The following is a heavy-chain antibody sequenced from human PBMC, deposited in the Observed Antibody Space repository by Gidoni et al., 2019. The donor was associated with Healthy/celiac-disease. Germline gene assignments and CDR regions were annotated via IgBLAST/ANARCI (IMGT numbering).Heavy chain of an antibody. Sequence: EVQLVESGGGLVQPGRSLRLSCAASGFTFDDYAMHWVRQAPGKGLEWVSGISWNSGSIGYADSVKGRFTISRDNAKNSLYLQMNSLRAEDTALYYCAKDNNGGDNAFDIWGQGTMVTVSS. D-gene: IGHD2-21*01. V-gene: IGHV3-9*01. CDR3: AKDNNGGDNAFDI. CDR2: ISWNSGSI. J-gene: IGHJ3*02. CDR1: GFTFDDYA.